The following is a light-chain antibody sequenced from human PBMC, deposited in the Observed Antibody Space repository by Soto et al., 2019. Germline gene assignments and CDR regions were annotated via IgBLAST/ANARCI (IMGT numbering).Light chain of an antibody. Sequence: QSALTQPASVSGSPGQSITISCTGTHSDIGGYNYVSWYQQHPGKAPKLMIYDVSNRPSGVSYRFSGSKSGNTASLTISGLQAEDEADYDCSSYTSRSTLGVFGGGTKLTVL. CDR2: DVS. V-gene: IGLV2-14*03. CDR1: HSDIGGYNY. J-gene: IGLJ2*01. CDR3: SSYTSRSTLGV.